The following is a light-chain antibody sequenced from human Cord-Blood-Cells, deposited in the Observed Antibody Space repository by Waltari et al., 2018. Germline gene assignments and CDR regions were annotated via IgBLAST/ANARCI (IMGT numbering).Light chain of an antibody. CDR3: SSYTSSSTWV. J-gene: IGLJ3*02. V-gene: IGLV2-14*01. Sequence: QSALTQPASVSGSPGQSITISCTGTSSDVGGYNNVSWYQQHQGKAPKLMIYDVSNRPSGVSNRFSGSKSGNTASLTISGLQAEDEADYYCSSYTSSSTWVFGGGTKLTVL. CDR1: SSDVGGYNN. CDR2: DVS.